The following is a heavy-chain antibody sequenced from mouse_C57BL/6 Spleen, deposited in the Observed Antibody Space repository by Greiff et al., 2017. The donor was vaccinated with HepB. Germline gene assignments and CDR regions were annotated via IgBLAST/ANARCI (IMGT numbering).Heavy chain of an antibody. J-gene: IGHJ4*01. Sequence: VQLVESGAELARPGASVKMSCKASGYTFTSYTMHWVKQRPGQGLEWIGYINPSSGYTKYNQKFKDKATLTADKSSSTAYMQLSSLTSEDSAVYYCARGEAMDYWGQGTSVTVSS. CDR1: GYTFTSYT. V-gene: IGHV1-4*01. CDR3: ARGEAMDY. CDR2: INPSSGYT.